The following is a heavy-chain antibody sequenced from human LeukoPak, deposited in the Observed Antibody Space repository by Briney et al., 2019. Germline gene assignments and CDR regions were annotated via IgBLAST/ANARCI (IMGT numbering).Heavy chain of an antibody. V-gene: IGHV3-11*04. J-gene: IGHJ3*02. CDR1: GFTFSDYY. CDR3: ARSSLYSTGLDSFDI. D-gene: IGHD3-16*02. Sequence: GGSLSLSCAASGFTFSDYYMSWLRQAPGEGVEWGSYITSISTTIYYADSVKGRFTISRENAKSSLYLQMNTLSAADTAVYCCARSSLYSTGLDSFDIWGQGTMVTVSS. CDR2: ITSISTTI.